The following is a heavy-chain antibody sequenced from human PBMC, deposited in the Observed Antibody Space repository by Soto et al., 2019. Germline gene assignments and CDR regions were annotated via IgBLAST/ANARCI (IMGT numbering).Heavy chain of an antibody. CDR2: ISGSGGST. J-gene: IGHJ4*02. Sequence: GGSLRLSCAASGFTFSSYARSWVRQAPGKGLEWVSAISGSGGSTYYADSVKGRFTISRDNSKNTLYLQMKSLRAEDTAVYYCAKDGPTQYCSSTSCYYFDYWGQGTMFTV. D-gene: IGHD2-2*01. V-gene: IGHV3-23*01. CDR3: AKDGPTQYCSSTSCYYFDY. CDR1: GFTFSSYA.